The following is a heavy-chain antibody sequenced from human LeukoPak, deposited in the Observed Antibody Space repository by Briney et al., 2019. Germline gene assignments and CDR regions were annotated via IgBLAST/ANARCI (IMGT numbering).Heavy chain of an antibody. V-gene: IGHV4-39*01. Sequence: SETLSLTCTVSGDSISTSTYYWGWIRQPPGKGLEWIGSMHHSGSTYYNPSLKSRVTISVDTSKNQFSLKLSSATAADTAVYFCARRSPHDLYRYHFDCWGQGTLVTVSS. CDR3: ARRSPHDLYRYHFDC. CDR2: MHHSGST. D-gene: IGHD3-16*01. J-gene: IGHJ4*02. CDR1: GDSISTSTYY.